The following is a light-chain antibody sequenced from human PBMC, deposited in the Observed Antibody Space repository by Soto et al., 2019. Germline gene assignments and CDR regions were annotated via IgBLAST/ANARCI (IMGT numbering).Light chain of an antibody. J-gene: IGKJ5*01. V-gene: IGKV3-11*01. CDR3: QQRSNWTPIT. CDR2: DAS. Sequence: EIVLTPSPGTLSLSPGERATLSYRASQSVSSYLAWYQQKPGQAPRLLIYDASNRATGIPARFSGSGSGTDFTLTISSLETEDFAVNYCQQRSNWTPITFGQGTRLEIK. CDR1: QSVSSY.